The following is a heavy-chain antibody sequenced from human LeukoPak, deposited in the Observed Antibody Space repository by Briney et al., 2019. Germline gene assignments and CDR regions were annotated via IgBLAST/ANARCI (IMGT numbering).Heavy chain of an antibody. J-gene: IGHJ5*02. V-gene: IGHV4-59*08. D-gene: IGHD4-23*01. Sequence: PSETLSLACTVSGGSISSYYWSWIRQPPGKGLEWIGYINYSGSTNYNPSLKSRVTISVDTSKNQFSLKLSSVTAADTAVYYCARLYGGNSGWFDPWGQGTLVTVSS. CDR1: GGSISSYY. CDR3: ARLYGGNSGWFDP. CDR2: INYSGST.